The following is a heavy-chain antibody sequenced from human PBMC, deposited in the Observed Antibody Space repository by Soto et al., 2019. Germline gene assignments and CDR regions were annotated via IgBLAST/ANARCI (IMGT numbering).Heavy chain of an antibody. J-gene: IGHJ6*02. V-gene: IGHV3-48*01. D-gene: IGHD1-26*01. CDR1: GFTFSSYS. CDR2: ISSSSSTI. CDR3: ASQGGRDYYYYYGMDV. Sequence: GGSLRLSCAASGFTFSSYSMNWVRQAPGKGLEWVSYISSSSSTIYYADSVKGRFTISRDNAKNSLYLQMNSLRAEDTAVYYCASQGGRDYYYYYGMDVWGQGTTVTVSS.